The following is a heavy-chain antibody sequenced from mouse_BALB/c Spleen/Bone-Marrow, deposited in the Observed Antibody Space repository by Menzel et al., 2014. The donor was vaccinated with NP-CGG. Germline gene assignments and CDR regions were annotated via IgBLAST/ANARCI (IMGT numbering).Heavy chain of an antibody. J-gene: IGHJ4*01. V-gene: IGHV14-3*02. CDR3: ARYRYDYYAMDY. D-gene: IGHD2-14*01. Sequence: VQLQQSGAELVKPGASVKLSCTASGFNIKDTYMHWVKQRPEQGLEWIGRIDPANGNTKYDSKFQGKATITADTSSNTAYLQLSSLTSEDTAVYYCARYRYDYYAMDYWGQGTSVTVSS. CDR1: GFNIKDTY. CDR2: IDPANGNT.